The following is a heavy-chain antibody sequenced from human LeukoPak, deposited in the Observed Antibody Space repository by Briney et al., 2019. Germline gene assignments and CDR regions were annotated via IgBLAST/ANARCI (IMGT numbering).Heavy chain of an antibody. Sequence: VGQSLKKRLEWVSSISSSSSYIYYADSVKGRFTISRDNAKNSLYLQMNSLRAEDTAVYYCARDSNYYGSGSYDPDWFDPWGQGTLVTVSS. D-gene: IGHD3-10*01. J-gene: IGHJ5*02. CDR2: ISSSSSYI. CDR3: ARDSNYYGSGSYDPDWFDP. V-gene: IGHV3-21*01.